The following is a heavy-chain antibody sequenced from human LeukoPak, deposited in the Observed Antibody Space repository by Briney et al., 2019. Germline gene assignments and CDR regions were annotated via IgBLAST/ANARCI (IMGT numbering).Heavy chain of an antibody. Sequence: PGGSLRLSCAASGFTVSSNYMSWVRQAPGKGLEWVSVIYFGDSTYYGDSVKGRFTISRDNSKNTLYLQMNSLRAEDTAVYYCAKNQASLNHFYYWGQGTLVTVSS. V-gene: IGHV3-53*01. CDR3: AKNQASLNHFYY. J-gene: IGHJ4*02. CDR1: GFTVSSNY. CDR2: IYFGDST.